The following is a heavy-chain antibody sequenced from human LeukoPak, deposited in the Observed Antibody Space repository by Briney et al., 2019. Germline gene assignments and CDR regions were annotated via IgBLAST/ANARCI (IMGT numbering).Heavy chain of an antibody. CDR1: GGSISSYY. J-gene: IGHJ4*02. D-gene: IGHD6-13*01. CDR2: AHSSGST. V-gene: IGHV4-4*07. Sequence: SEXLSLTCIVSGGSISSYYWSWLRQPAGKGLEWIGLAHSSGSTNHNPSLKSRLTMSVDTSKNQFSLKLSSVTAADTAVYYCATGSGSSWFDYWGQGTLVTVSS. CDR3: ATGSGSSWFDY.